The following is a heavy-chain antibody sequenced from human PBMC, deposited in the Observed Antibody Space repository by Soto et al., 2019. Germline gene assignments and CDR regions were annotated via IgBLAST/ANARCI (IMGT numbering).Heavy chain of an antibody. J-gene: IGHJ3*02. CDR3: AKDLEFHAFDI. Sequence: GESLKISCAASGFTFSSYAMSWVRQAPGKGLEWVSAISGSGGSTYYADSVKGRFTISRDNSKNTLYLQMNSLRAEDTAVYYCAKDLEFHAFDIWGQGTMVTVSS. V-gene: IGHV3-23*01. CDR1: GFTFSSYA. CDR2: ISGSGGST.